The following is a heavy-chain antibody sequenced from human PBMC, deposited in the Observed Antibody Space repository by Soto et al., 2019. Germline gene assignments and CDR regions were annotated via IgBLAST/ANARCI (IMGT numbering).Heavy chain of an antibody. J-gene: IGHJ6*02. Sequence: LRLSCAASGLTLSKYGMHWVRQAPGKGLEWVAVVSDDGSNKYYADYVKGRLTISRDNSKNTLYMQMYSLRLEDTAVYYCVKEGGFRTESPLYYYGMDVWGQGTTVTVSS. CDR2: VSDDGSNK. V-gene: IGHV3-30*18. D-gene: IGHD6-25*01. CDR1: GLTLSKYG. CDR3: VKEGGFRTESPLYYYGMDV.